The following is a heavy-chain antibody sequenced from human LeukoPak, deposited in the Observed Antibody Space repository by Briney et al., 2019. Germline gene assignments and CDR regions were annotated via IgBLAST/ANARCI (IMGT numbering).Heavy chain of an antibody. CDR3: AKDWAGLNSKPFDY. D-gene: IGHD6-13*01. Sequence: GGSLRLSCAASGFTFSSYAMSWVRQAPGKGLEWVLAISGSGGSTYYADSLKGRFTISRDNSKNTLYLQMNSLRAEDTAVYYCAKDWAGLNSKPFDYWGQGTLVTVSS. V-gene: IGHV3-23*01. CDR2: ISGSGGST. J-gene: IGHJ4*02. CDR1: GFTFSSYA.